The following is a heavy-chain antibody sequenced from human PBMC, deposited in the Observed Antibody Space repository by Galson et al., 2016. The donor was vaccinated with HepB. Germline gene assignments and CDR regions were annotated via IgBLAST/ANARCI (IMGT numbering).Heavy chain of an antibody. CDR1: GFVFSDYS. CDR2: ISGGNDAL. V-gene: IGHV3-48*02. Sequence: SLRLSCAASGFVFSDYSMNWVRQGPGKGLEWISYISGGNDALFYAESVQGRFIISRDNAKNSVYLHMSNMRDEDTAVYYCARRHSNHFDYWGQGTLVVVSS. J-gene: IGHJ4*02. CDR3: ARRHSNHFDY.